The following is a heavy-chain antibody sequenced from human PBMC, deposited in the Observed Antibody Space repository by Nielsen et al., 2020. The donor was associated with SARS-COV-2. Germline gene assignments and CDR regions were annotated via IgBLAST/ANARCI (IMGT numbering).Heavy chain of an antibody. Sequence: SETLSLICTVPGGSITSYYWSWIRQPPGKGLEWIGYISYSGSTTYNPSLKSRVTISADTSKNHFSLNLSSVTAADTALYYCARFLRGNSARYLDYWGQGTLVTVSS. J-gene: IGHJ4*02. CDR1: GGSITSYY. CDR2: ISYSGST. V-gene: IGHV4-59*08. CDR3: ARFLRGNSARYLDY. D-gene: IGHD4-23*01.